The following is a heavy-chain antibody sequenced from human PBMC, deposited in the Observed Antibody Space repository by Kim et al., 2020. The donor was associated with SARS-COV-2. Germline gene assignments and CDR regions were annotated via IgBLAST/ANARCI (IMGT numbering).Heavy chain of an antibody. Sequence: YSDAVNGRFTVSRDNARNSLYLQINSLRAEDAAVYYCARVHTAGGTCGMDVWGRGTTVTVSS. J-gene: IGHJ6*02. D-gene: IGHD6-13*01. CDR3: ARVHTAGGTCGMDV. V-gene: IGHV3-21*01.